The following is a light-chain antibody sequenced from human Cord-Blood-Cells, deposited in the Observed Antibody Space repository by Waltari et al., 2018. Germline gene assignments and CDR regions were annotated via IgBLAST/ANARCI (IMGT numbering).Light chain of an antibody. J-gene: IGLJ1*01. Sequence: QSALTQPASESGSPGQSITISCTGTSSDVGGYNYVSWYQQHPGKAPKLMLYEVSNRASGVSNRFSGSKSGNTASLTISGLQAEDEADYYCSSYTSSSTLVFGTGTKVTVL. CDR1: SSDVGGYNY. V-gene: IGLV2-14*01. CDR2: EVS. CDR3: SSYTSSSTLV.